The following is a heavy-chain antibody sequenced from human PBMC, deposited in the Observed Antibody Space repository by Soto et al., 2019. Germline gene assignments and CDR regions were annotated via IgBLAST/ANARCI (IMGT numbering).Heavy chain of an antibody. J-gene: IGHJ4*02. D-gene: IGHD1-26*01. V-gene: IGHV2-5*02. CDR2: IYWDDSK. CDR3: AHAYGGRSLY. Sequence: QITLKESGPTLVKPTQTLTLTCTFSGFSLTTDRVGVGWIRQPPGEALEWLAVIYWDDSKTYRPSLESRLTITKDPSKSQVALTMTNMDSLDTATYYCAHAYGGRSLYGGQGTLVTVSS. CDR1: GFSLTTDRVG.